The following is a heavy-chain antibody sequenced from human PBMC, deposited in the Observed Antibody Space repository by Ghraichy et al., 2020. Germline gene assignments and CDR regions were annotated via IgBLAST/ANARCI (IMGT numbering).Heavy chain of an antibody. D-gene: IGHD1-26*01. CDR1: GVSISSSSYY. CDR2: IYYSGST. V-gene: IGHV4-39*01. J-gene: IGHJ4*02. Sequence: SETLSLTCTVSGVSISSSSYYWGWIRQPPGKGLEWIGSIYYSGSTYYNPSLKSRVTISVDTSKNQFSLKLSSVTAADTAVYYCARASGGAIDYWGQGTLVTVSS. CDR3: ARASGGAIDY.